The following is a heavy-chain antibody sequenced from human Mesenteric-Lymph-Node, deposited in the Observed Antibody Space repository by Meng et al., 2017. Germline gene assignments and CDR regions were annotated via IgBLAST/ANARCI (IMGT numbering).Heavy chain of an antibody. J-gene: IGHJ5*02. CDR2: IYYSGST. CDR3: ARDRKHYGERGWFDP. D-gene: IGHD4-17*01. Sequence: QAAAPGLVNPSGTLSLPCTVSGGSISSGDYYWSWIRQPPGKGLEWIGYIYYSGSTYSNASLKSRVTISIDRSKNQFSLKLSSVTAADTAVYYCARDRKHYGERGWFDPWGQGTLVTVSS. CDR1: GGSISSGDYY. V-gene: IGHV4-30-4*01.